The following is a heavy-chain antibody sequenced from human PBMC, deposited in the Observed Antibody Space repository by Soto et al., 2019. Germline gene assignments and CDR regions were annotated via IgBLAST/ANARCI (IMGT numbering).Heavy chain of an antibody. V-gene: IGHV3-53*01. Sequence: GGSLRLSCAASGFTVSSNYMSWARQAPGKGLEWVSVIYSGGSTYYADSVKGRFTISRDNSKNTLYLQMNSLRAEDTAVYYCARAHVLRYFDWVPGGMDVWGQGTTVTVSS. D-gene: IGHD3-9*01. CDR1: GFTVSSNY. CDR2: IYSGGST. CDR3: ARAHVLRYFDWVPGGMDV. J-gene: IGHJ6*02.